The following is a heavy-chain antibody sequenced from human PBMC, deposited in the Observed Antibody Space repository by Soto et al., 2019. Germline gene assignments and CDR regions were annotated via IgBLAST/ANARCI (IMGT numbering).Heavy chain of an antibody. V-gene: IGHV3-7*01. CDR3: GREGLTLRAFDI. D-gene: IGHD4-17*01. J-gene: IGHJ3*02. CDR1: GFTFSAFW. Sequence: DVQLVESGGGLVQPGGSLRLSCVASGFTFSAFWMTWVRQAPGKGLEWVANIRPDGGEESYMDSLRGRFTISRDNAKNSLFLEMHSLRAEDTAVYYCGREGLTLRAFDIWGQGTMVTVSS. CDR2: IRPDGGEE.